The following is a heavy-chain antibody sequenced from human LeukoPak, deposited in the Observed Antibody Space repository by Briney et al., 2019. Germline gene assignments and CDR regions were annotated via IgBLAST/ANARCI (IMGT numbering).Heavy chain of an antibody. CDR1: GYTFTTYN. CDR3: ARGSGSYLDDY. CDR2: ISAYNGNT. J-gene: IGHJ4*02. D-gene: IGHD1-26*01. Sequence: ASVKVSCKASGYTFTTYNINWVRQAPGQGLEWMGWISAYNGNTNYAQKLQGSVTMTTDTSTSTAYMELRSLRSDDTAVYYCARGSGSYLDDYWGQGTLVTVSS. V-gene: IGHV1-18*01.